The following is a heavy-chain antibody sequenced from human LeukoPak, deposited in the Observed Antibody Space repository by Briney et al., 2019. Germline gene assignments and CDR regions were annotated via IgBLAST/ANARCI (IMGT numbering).Heavy chain of an antibody. CDR2: IKQDGSEK. J-gene: IGHJ4*02. V-gene: IGHV3-7*01. CDR3: AKEGY. CDR1: GFSFSVNW. Sequence: PGGSLRLSCAASGFSFSVNWMSWVRQAPGKGPEWVASIKQDGSEKYYVDSVSGRFTISRDNAKDSLYLQMNSLRAEDTAVYYCAKEGYWGQGTLATVSS.